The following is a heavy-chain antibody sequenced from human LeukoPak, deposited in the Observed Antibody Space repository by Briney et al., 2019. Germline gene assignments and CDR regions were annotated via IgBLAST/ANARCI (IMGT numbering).Heavy chain of an antibody. Sequence: SVKVSCKASGGTFSSYAISWVRQAPGQGLEWMGRIIPILGIANYAQKFQGRVTITADKSTSTAYMELSSLGSEDTAVYYCARTPDGYSSSWYYFDYWGQGTLVTVSS. V-gene: IGHV1-69*04. J-gene: IGHJ4*02. CDR3: ARTPDGYSSSWYYFDY. CDR1: GGTFSSYA. D-gene: IGHD6-13*01. CDR2: IIPILGIA.